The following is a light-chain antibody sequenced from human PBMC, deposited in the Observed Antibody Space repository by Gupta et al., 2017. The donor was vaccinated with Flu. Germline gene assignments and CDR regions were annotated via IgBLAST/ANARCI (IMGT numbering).Light chain of an antibody. J-gene: IGKJ3*01. CDR3: LHAVQPPFT. CDR2: LAS. CDR1: QSVLHSDGCNY. Sequence: VTPGLPASISVRCCQSVLHSDGCNYLYWYLQKPGQSPQLLIYLASNRASGVPARCSGSGSGTVFTLNINRVEAEYVGVYYCLHAVQPPFTFGPGTRVDIK. V-gene: IGKV2-28*01.